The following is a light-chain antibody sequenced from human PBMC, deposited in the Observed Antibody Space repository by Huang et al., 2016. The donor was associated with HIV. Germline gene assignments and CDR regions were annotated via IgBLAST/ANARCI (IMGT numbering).Light chain of an antibody. CDR3: QQYGTSPLYT. V-gene: IGKV3-20*01. CDR2: GAC. J-gene: IGKJ2*01. CDR1: QSVTSSH. Sequence: VLTQSPNTLSLSPGERATLSCRASQSVTSSHLAWYQPKPGQAPRPLIYGACTRAPGIPDRFSGSGSGTDFTLTISRLEPEDFAVYYCQQYGTSPLYTFGQGTKLEIK.